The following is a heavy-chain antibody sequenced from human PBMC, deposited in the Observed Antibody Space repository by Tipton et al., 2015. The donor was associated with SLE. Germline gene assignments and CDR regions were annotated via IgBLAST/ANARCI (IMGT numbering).Heavy chain of an antibody. CDR2: IYYTGDT. Sequence: TLSLTCSVSGVSVITNYWNWIRQPPGKGLEWIGYIYYTGDTNYNPSLKSRVTISADTSKNQISLNLTSVTAADTAVYYCARGYCSSPSCRYYYYYYMDVWGKGTTVTVSS. V-gene: IGHV4-59*02. J-gene: IGHJ6*03. D-gene: IGHD2-2*01. CDR3: ARGYCSSPSCRYYYYYYMDV. CDR1: GVSVITNY.